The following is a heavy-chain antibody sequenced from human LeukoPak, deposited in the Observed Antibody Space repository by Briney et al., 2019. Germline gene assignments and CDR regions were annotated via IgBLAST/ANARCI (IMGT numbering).Heavy chain of an antibody. J-gene: IGHJ3*02. CDR1: GFAFRSTW. Sequence: GGSLRLSCAASGFAFRSTWMHWVRQVPGEGLVWVSRINSDGTLTTNADSVKGRFTISRDNSKNTLYLQMNSLGAEDTAVYYCARDSPYSDYLIGGAFNIRGQGTMVTVSS. D-gene: IGHD4-11*01. CDR3: ARDSPYSDYLIGGAFNI. V-gene: IGHV3-74*01. CDR2: INSDGTLT.